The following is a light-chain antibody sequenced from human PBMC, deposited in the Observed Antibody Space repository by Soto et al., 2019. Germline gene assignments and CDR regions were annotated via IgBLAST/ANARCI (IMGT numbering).Light chain of an antibody. CDR1: QSISSN. V-gene: IGKV3-15*01. CDR3: QQYGSSSWT. J-gene: IGKJ1*01. Sequence: EILMTQSPATLSVSRLETATLSFRASQSISSNLAWYQQKPGQAPRLLIYAASTRATGLPARFSGSGSGTDFTLTISRLEPEDFAVYYCQQYGSSSWTFGQGTKVDIK. CDR2: AAS.